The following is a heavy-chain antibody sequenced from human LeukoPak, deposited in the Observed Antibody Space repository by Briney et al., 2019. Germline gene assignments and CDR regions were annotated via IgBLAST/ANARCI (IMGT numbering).Heavy chain of an antibody. J-gene: IGHJ4*02. Sequence: GGSLRLSCAASGFTFSDYYMSWIRQAPGKGLEWVSYISNSGNTKYYADSVKGRFSISRDNANNSVYLQMNSLRAEDTAVYYCARGSGWTDYWGQGTLVTVSS. CDR3: ARGSGWTDY. CDR1: GFTFSDYY. D-gene: IGHD6-19*01. V-gene: IGHV3-11*04. CDR2: ISNSGNTK.